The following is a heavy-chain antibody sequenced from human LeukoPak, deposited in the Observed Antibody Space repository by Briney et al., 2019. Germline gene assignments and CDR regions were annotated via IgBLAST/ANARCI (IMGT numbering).Heavy chain of an antibody. J-gene: IGHJ4*02. V-gene: IGHV4-59*01. CDR3: ARQTLLGGVINDY. CDR1: GGSISSYS. D-gene: IGHD3-16*01. CDR2: IYYSGST. Sequence: SETLSLTCTVSGGSISSYSWSWVRQPPGKGLEWIGYIYYSGSTNYNPSLKSRVTISVDTSKNQFSLKLSSVTAADTAVYYCARQTLLGGVINDYWGQGTLVTVSS.